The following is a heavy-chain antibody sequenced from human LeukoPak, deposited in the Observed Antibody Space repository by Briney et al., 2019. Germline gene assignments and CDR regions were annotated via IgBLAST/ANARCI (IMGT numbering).Heavy chain of an antibody. V-gene: IGHV1-2*02. J-gene: IGHJ3*02. CDR2: INPNSGGT. CDR3: ARDSAVYDSSGYFLHAFDI. Sequence: ASVKVSCKASGYTFTGYYMHWVRQAPGQELEWMGWINPNSGGTKCAQNFQGRVTMTRDTSISTAYMELSRLRSDDTAVYYCARDSAVYDSSGYFLHAFDIWGQGTMVTVSS. D-gene: IGHD3-22*01. CDR1: GYTFTGYY.